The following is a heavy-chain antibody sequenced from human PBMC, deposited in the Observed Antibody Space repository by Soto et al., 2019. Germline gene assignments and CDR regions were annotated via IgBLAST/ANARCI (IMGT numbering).Heavy chain of an antibody. Sequence: PGGSLRLSCAASGFTVSNNYMSWVRQGPGKGLEWVSTIYRGDSTYYADSVKGRFTISRDNAKNMLHLQMNSLRAEDTAVCYCARALTYYYDIDYWGQGTLVTVYS. CDR3: ARALTYYYDIDY. V-gene: IGHV3-53*01. J-gene: IGHJ4*02. D-gene: IGHD3-22*01. CDR2: IYRGDST. CDR1: GFTVSNNY.